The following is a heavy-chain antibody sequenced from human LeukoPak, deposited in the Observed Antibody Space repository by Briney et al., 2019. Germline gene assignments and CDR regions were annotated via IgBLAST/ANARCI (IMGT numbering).Heavy chain of an antibody. Sequence: SETLSLTCTVSSGSINSYYWSWIRQPPGKGLEYIGHIHYTGTTDYNPSLKSRVTMSVDTSKNQFSLRLISVTASDTAVYFCAGAPNRHFFDYWGHGTLVAVSS. CDR2: IHYTGTT. J-gene: IGHJ4*01. CDR1: SGSINSYY. V-gene: IGHV4-59*01. CDR3: AGAPNRHFFDY.